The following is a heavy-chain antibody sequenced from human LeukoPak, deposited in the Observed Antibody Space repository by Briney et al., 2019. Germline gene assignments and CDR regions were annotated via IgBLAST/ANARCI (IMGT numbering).Heavy chain of an antibody. CDR2: IYSGGST. CDR3: ARTRYYDSSGPLDY. V-gene: IGHV3-53*01. D-gene: IGHD3-22*01. CDR1: GFTVSSNY. Sequence: GGSLRLSCAASGFTVSSNYMSWVRQAPGKGLEWVSVIYSGGSTYYADSVKGRFTISRDNSKNTLYLQVNSLRAEDTAVYYCARTRYYDSSGPLDYWGQGTLVTVSS. J-gene: IGHJ4*02.